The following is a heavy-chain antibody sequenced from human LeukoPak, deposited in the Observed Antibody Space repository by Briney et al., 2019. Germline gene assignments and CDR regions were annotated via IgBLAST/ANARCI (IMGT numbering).Heavy chain of an antibody. CDR1: GFTFSSYW. CDR3: ARDPLMISHTGPAWVFQH. Sequence: PGGSLRLSCAASGFTFSSYWMSWVRQAPGKGLEWVANIKQDGSEKYYVDSVKGRFTISRDNAKNSLYLQMNSLRAEDTAVYYCARDPLMISHTGPAWVFQHWGQGTLVTVSS. D-gene: IGHD3-16*01. CDR2: IKQDGSEK. J-gene: IGHJ1*01. V-gene: IGHV3-7*01.